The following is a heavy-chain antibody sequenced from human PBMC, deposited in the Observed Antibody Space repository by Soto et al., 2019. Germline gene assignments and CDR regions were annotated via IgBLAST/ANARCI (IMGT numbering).Heavy chain of an antibody. J-gene: IGHJ4*02. CDR2: IYHSGST. D-gene: IGHD4-17*01. V-gene: IGHV4-4*02. CDR1: GGSISISNW. CDR3: ARAAYGDYDPSTGNDY. Sequence: PSETLALTCAFSGGSISISNWWSCFRQPPVKGLEWIGEIYHSGSTNYNPSLKSRVTISVDKSKNQFSLKLSSVTAADTAVYYCARAAYGDYDPSTGNDYWGQGTLVTVSS.